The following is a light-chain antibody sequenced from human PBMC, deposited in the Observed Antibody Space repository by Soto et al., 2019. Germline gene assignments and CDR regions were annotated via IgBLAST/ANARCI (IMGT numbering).Light chain of an antibody. CDR1: SSNIGAKYD. J-gene: IGLJ3*02. Sequence: QSVLTQPPSVSGAPGQRVTISCIGSSSNIGAKYDVHWYQHLPGTAPKLLIYHDDLLPSGVSDRFSGSKSGTSASLAISGLQSEDEADYYCEAWDDSLNGHVFGGGTKLTVL. CDR3: EAWDDSLNGHV. CDR2: HDD. V-gene: IGLV1-36*01.